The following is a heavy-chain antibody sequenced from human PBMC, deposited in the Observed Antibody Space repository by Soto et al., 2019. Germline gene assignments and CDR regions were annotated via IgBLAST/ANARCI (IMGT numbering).Heavy chain of an antibody. CDR1: GFTFSSYG. V-gene: IGHV4-59*12. CDR2: IHDSGNS. Sequence: PGGSLRLSCAASGFTFSSYGMNWVRQAPGKGLEWIGYIHDSGNSNYNPSLKSRVAISVDTSKNQFSLKLSSVTAADTAVYYCAREPSPWGQGTLVTVSS. CDR3: AREPSP. J-gene: IGHJ5*02.